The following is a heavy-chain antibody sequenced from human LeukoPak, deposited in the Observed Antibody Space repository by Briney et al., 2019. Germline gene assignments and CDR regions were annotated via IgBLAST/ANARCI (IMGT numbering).Heavy chain of an antibody. Sequence: PGGSLRLSCAASGFTFSSYGMHWVRQAPGKGLEWVAFIRYDGSNKYYADSVKGRFTISRDNSKNTLYLQMNSLRAEDTAVYYCAKGDIVGAIVGYFDYWGQGTLVTVSS. CDR3: AKGDIVGAIVGYFDY. J-gene: IGHJ4*02. V-gene: IGHV3-30*02. D-gene: IGHD1-26*01. CDR2: IRYDGSNK. CDR1: GFTFSSYG.